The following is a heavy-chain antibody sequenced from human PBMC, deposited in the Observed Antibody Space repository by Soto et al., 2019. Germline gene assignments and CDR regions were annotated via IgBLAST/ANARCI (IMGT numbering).Heavy chain of an antibody. V-gene: IGHV1-69*01. CDR1: GGGNLRDYR. J-gene: IGHJ4*02. D-gene: IGHD2-21*01. CDR3: PRGGDGYSFGAVY. CDR2: IIPKLGSA. Sequence: QVQLVQSGAEVKEPGSSVKVSCKASGGGNLRDYRTTWVRRAPGQGLEWMGGIIPKLGSANYAQNFQGRVTVTADESTNTVYMELRSLRSDDTAVYYCPRGGDGYSFGAVYWGQGTPVTVSS.